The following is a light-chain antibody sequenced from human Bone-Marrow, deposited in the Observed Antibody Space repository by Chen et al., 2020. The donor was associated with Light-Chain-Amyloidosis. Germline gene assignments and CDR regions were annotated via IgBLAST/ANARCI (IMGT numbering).Light chain of an antibody. CDR3: QSADSSGTYEVI. Sequence: SYQPTQPPSVSVSPGQTARITCSGDDLPTKYAYWYQQKPGQAPVLVIHRDTKRPSGISERFSGSSSGTTATLTISGVQAEDEADYHCQSADSSGTYEVIFGGGTKLTVL. V-gene: IGLV3-25*03. J-gene: IGLJ2*01. CDR1: DLPTKY. CDR2: RDT.